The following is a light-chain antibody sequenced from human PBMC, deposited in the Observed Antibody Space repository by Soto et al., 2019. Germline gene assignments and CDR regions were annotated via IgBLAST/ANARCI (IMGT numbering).Light chain of an antibody. CDR2: GAS. CDR1: QSVSSTY. CDR3: QQYGSSCT. Sequence: EIVLTQSPGTLSLSPGERATLSCRASQSVSSTYLACYQQKPGQAPRLLIYGASSRATGIPDRFSGSGSGTDFILTISRLESEDFAMYYCQQYGSSCTFGQGTKVEIK. V-gene: IGKV3-20*01. J-gene: IGKJ1*01.